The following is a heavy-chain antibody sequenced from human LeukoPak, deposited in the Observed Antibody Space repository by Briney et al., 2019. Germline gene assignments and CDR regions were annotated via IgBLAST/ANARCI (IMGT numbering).Heavy chain of an antibody. J-gene: IGHJ4*02. V-gene: IGHV3-20*04. D-gene: IGHD2-21*02. CDR2: INWNGGST. CDR1: GFTFNDYG. Sequence: GGSLRLSCAVSGFTFNDYGVSWVRQAPGKGLEWVSGINWNGGSTGYADSVKGRFTISRDNAKKSVYLEMNSLRDEDTALYYCAGDYCGGDCYPFDYWGQGTLVTVSS. CDR3: AGDYCGGDCYPFDY.